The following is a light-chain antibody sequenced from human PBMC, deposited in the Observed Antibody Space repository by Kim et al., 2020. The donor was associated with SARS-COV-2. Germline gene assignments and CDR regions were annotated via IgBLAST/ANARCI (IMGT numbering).Light chain of an antibody. V-gene: IGLV1-40*01. CDR2: GNS. CDR1: KSNIGAGYE. CDR3: QSYDSSLSGYV. J-gene: IGLJ1*01. Sequence: RVSISCTGSKSNIGAGYEVHWYQRVPGTAPKLRIFGNSNRPSGVPDRFSGSKSGTSASLAITGLQAEDETEYYCQSYDSSLSGYVFGTGTKVTVL.